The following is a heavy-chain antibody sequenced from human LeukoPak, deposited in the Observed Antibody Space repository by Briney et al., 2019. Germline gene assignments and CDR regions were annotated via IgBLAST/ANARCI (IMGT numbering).Heavy chain of an antibody. J-gene: IGHJ5*02. V-gene: IGHV3-74*01. CDR1: GFTFSSFW. CDR2: INGDGSTT. D-gene: IGHD6-19*01. CDR3: ARAVAGTHWLDP. Sequence: GGSLRLSCAASGFTFSSFWMHWVRQAPGKGLVWVSCINGDGSTTYYADSVEGRFTISRDNTKNTLYLQMNSLRAEDTAVYYCARAVAGTHWLDPWGQGTLVTVSS.